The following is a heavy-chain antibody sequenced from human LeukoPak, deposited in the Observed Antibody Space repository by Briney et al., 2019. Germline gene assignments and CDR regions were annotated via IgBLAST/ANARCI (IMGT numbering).Heavy chain of an antibody. J-gene: IGHJ4*02. Sequence: ASVKVSCKASGYTFTGNYLHWVRQAPGQGLEWMGWINPNRGGTKYAQNFQGRVTMARDTSISTAYMELSSLRSEDTAVYYCASRWVRGPQGFDYWGQGTLVTVSS. CDR1: GYTFTGNY. CDR2: INPNRGGT. CDR3: ASRWVRGPQGFDY. D-gene: IGHD3-10*01. V-gene: IGHV1-2*02.